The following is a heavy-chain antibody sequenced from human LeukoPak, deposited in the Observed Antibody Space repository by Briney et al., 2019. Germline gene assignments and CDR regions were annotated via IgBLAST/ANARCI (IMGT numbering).Heavy chain of an antibody. V-gene: IGHV4-39*01. D-gene: IGHD3-22*01. CDR2: MYYSGST. CDR1: GGSFSSSTYY. J-gene: IGHJ4*02. CDR3: ARHYYDSSGYYPWYFDH. Sequence: SETLSLTCTVSGGSFSSSTYYWGWIRQPPGKGLVWIGSMYYSGSTYYNQSLKSRVTISADTSKNQFSLKLTSVTAADTAVYYYARHYYDSSGYYPWYFDHWGQGTLVTVSS.